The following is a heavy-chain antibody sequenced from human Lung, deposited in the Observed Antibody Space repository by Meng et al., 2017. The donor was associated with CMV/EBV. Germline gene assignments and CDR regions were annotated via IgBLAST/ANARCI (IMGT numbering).Heavy chain of an antibody. CDR2: IKEDGSEK. CDR1: RFTFGTYW. D-gene: IGHD3-16*01. J-gene: IGHJ4*02. CDR3: ARGRFAFDF. V-gene: IGHV3-7*01. Sequence: ESXKISCAASRFTFGTYWMTWVRQAPGKGLEWVATIKEDGSEKYYVDSVKGRFAISRDNAQNSLYLQMDSLRAEDTAVYYCARGRFAFDFWGQGPLVTVSS.